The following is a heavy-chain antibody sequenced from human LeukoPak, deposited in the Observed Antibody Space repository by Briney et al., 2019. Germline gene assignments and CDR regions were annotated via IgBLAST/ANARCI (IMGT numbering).Heavy chain of an antibody. CDR3: ARYRVRGYSYGASTFDY. Sequence: SETLSLTCTVSGGSISSSSYYWGWIRQPPGKGLEWIGSIYYSGSTYYNPSLKSRVTISVDTSKNQFSLKLSSVTAADTAVYYCARYRVRGYSYGASTFDYWGQGTLVTVSS. J-gene: IGHJ4*02. CDR1: GGSISSSSYY. V-gene: IGHV4-39*01. CDR2: IYYSGST. D-gene: IGHD5-18*01.